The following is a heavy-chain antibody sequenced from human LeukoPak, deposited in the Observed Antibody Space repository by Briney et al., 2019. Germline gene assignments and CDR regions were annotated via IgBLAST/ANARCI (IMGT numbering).Heavy chain of an antibody. J-gene: IGHJ4*02. CDR1: GFTFSSYG. Sequence: TGGSLRLSCAASGFTFSSYGMYWVRQAPGKGLEWVAVISFDGSNKYYADSVRGRFTVSRDNSKDTLYLQMNSLRAEDTAVYYCAKDGIGAVAGLLDYWGQGILVTVSS. V-gene: IGHV3-30*18. D-gene: IGHD6-19*01. CDR3: AKDGIGAVAGLLDY. CDR2: ISFDGSNK.